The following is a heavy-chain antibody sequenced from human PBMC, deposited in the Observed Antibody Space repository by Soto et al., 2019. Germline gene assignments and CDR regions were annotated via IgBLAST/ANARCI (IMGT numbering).Heavy chain of an antibody. CDR1: GGSISSSSYY. CDR3: ARQGSSCYVGY. CDR2: IYYSGST. Sequence: QLQLQESGPGLVKPSETLSLTCTVSGGSISSSSYYWGWIRQPPGKGLEWIGSIYYSGSTYYNPSLKSRVTISADTSKNQFSLKLSSVTAADTAVYYCARQGSSCYVGYWGQGTLVTVSS. J-gene: IGHJ4*02. V-gene: IGHV4-39*01. D-gene: IGHD6-13*01.